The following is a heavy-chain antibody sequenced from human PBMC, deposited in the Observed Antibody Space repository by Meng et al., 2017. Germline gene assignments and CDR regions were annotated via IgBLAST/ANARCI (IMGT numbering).Heavy chain of an antibody. J-gene: IGHJ5*02. CDR3: ARRRGGSSDWFDP. CDR2: INHSGST. V-gene: IGHV4-34*01. Sequence: LHLWGPGLLKPSGTLSLSCPVYGGSFSGYYWSWIRQPPGKGLEWIGEINHSGSTNYNPSLKSRVTISVDTSKNQFSLKLSSVTAADTAVYYCARRRGGSSDWFDPWGQGTLVTVSS. D-gene: IGHD6-6*01. CDR1: GGSFSGYY.